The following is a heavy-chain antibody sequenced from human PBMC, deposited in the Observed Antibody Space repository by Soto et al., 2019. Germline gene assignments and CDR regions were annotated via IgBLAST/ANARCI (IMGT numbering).Heavy chain of an antibody. CDR3: AREFMILTYHFDY. V-gene: IGHV4-30-4*08. D-gene: IGHD3-16*01. CDR2: IYYSGST. J-gene: IGHJ4*02. Sequence: LSETLSLTCTVSGGSISSGGYYWSWIRQHPGKGLEWIGYIYYSGSTYYNPSLKSRVSISIDTSKNQFSLKLSSVTAADTAVYYCAREFMILTYHFDYWGQGALVTVSS. CDR1: GGSISSGGYY.